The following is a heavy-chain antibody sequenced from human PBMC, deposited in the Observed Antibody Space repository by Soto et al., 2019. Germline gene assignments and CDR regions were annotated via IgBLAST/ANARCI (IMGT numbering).Heavy chain of an antibody. D-gene: IGHD3-22*01. CDR3: SRDSRGYRSRLDP. CDR1: GFTFSSYG. Sequence: QVQLVESGGGVVQSGRSLRLSCAASGFTFSSYGMHWVRQAPGKGLEWVAVVWYDGSNKYYADSVKGRFTISRDNSKNTMYLQMHSLRAENTAVYYCSRDSRGYRSRLDPWCQGTLVTVSS. J-gene: IGHJ5*02. V-gene: IGHV3-33*01. CDR2: VWYDGSNK.